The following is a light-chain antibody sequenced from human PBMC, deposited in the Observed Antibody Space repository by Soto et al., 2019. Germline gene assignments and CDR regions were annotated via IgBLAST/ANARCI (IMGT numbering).Light chain of an antibody. CDR1: SSNIGSNS. CDR3: ATWDDSLNGVV. J-gene: IGLJ2*01. V-gene: IGLV1-44*01. Sequence: SVLTQPPSASGTPGQKVTISSSGSSSNIGSNSVNWYQHLPGTAPKLLIYSDNQRPSGVPDRFSGSKSGTSASLAISGLQSEDEADYYCATWDDSLNGVVFGGGTKLTVL. CDR2: SDN.